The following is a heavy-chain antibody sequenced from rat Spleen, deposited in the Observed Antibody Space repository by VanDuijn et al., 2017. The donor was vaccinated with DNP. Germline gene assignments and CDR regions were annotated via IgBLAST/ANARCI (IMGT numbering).Heavy chain of an antibody. CDR1: GFTFSSAW. J-gene: IGHJ3*01. Sequence: EVQLVETGGSLVQPGKSLELTCATSGFTFSSAWMHWVRQSPERQLEWVAQIKAKSNNYATYYAESVKGRFTISRDDSKSSVYLQMNSLKEEDTAIYYCIWDYRNWFPNWGQGTLVTVSS. D-gene: IGHD1-1*01. CDR2: IKAKSNNYAT. CDR3: IWDYRNWFPN. V-gene: IGHV6-8*01.